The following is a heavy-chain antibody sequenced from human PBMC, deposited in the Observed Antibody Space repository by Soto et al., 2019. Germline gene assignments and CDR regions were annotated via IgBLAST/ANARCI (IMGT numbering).Heavy chain of an antibody. J-gene: IGHJ5*02. V-gene: IGHV1-18*01. CDR3: AKMYSLDNWFDP. CDR2: ISAENGST. Sequence: QLLGTRLEIKVAMASVKVSCKVSGYTLTELSMHWVRQAPGKGLKWMGWISAENGSTNYAQKLQGKVTMTTDTSTSTAYMELRSLRSDDTAVYYCAKMYSLDNWFDPWCQGTLVTVSS. CDR1: GYTLTELS. D-gene: IGHD1-26*01.